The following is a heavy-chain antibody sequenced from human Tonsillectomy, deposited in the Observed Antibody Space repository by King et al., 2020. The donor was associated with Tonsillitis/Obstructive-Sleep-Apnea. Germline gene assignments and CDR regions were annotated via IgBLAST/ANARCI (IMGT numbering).Heavy chain of an antibody. CDR3: ARGGIIGRIAARPHYYYYGMDV. V-gene: IGHV4-34*01. Sequence: VQLQQWGAGLLKPSETLSLTCAVYGGSFSGYYWSWIRQPPGKGLEWIGEINHSGSTNYNPSLKSRVTISVDTSKNQFSLKLSSVTAADTAVYYCARGGIIGRIAARPHYYYYGMDVWGQGTTVTVSS. D-gene: IGHD6-6*01. J-gene: IGHJ6*02. CDR1: GGSFSGYY. CDR2: INHSGST.